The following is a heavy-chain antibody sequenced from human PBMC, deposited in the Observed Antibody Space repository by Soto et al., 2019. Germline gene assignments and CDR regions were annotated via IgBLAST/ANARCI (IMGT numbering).Heavy chain of an antibody. D-gene: IGHD1-26*01. Sequence: QVQLVESGGGVVQPGRSLRLSCAASGFTFSSYGMHRVRQAPGKGLDWVALIWYDGSNKYYADSVKGRFTISRDNSKNTLDLQMNSLRAEDTAVYYCARDSVYSVSYLDNWGQGTLVTVSS. CDR1: GFTFSSYG. J-gene: IGHJ4*02. CDR2: IWYDGSNK. CDR3: ARDSVYSVSYLDN. V-gene: IGHV3-33*01.